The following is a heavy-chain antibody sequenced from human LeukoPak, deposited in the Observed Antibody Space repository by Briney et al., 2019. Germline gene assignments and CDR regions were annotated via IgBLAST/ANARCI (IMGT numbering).Heavy chain of an antibody. CDR2: IGTAGDT. CDR3: ARGYNPYDSSGYYDY. CDR1: GFTFSSYD. J-gene: IGHJ4*02. D-gene: IGHD3-22*01. V-gene: IGHV3-13*01. Sequence: GGSLRLSCAASGFTFSSYDMHWVRQATGKGLEWVSAIGTAGDTHYPGSVKGRSTISRENAKNSLYLQMNSLRAGDTAVYYCARGYNPYDSSGYYDYWGQGTLVTVSS.